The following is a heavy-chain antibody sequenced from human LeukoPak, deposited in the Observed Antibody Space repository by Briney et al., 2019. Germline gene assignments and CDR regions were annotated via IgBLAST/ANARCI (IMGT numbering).Heavy chain of an antibody. Sequence: GGSLRLSCAASGFTFSSYSMNWVRQAPGKGLEWVSYISSSSSTIYYADSVKGRFTISRDNAKNSLYLQMNSLRAEDTAVYYCARDPYHYDFWSGYSYYYYMDVWGKGTTVTVSS. D-gene: IGHD3-3*01. CDR2: ISSSSSTI. V-gene: IGHV3-48*01. J-gene: IGHJ6*03. CDR3: ARDPYHYDFWSGYSYYYYMDV. CDR1: GFTFSSYS.